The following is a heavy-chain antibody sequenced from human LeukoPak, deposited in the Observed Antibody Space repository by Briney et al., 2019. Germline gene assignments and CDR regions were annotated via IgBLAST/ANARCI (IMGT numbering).Heavy chain of an antibody. V-gene: IGHV3-7*01. CDR2: IKQDGSEK. Sequence: GGSLRLSCAASGFTFSSYWMSWVRQAPGKGLEWVANIKQDGSEKYNVDSVKGRFTISRDNAKNSLYLQMNSLRAEDTAVYYCARDDEIPAATNWFDPWGQGTLVTVSS. D-gene: IGHD2-2*01. J-gene: IGHJ5*02. CDR3: ARDDEIPAATNWFDP. CDR1: GFTFSSYW.